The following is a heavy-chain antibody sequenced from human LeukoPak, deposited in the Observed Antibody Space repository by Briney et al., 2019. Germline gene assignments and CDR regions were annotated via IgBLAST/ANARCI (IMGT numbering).Heavy chain of an antibody. CDR3: AKGKQWLIPSWFDP. D-gene: IGHD6-19*01. Sequence: GGSLRLSCAASGFTFSSYSMSWVRQTPGKGLEWVSSISGSGSSTNYADSVKGRFTISRDNSKNTLHLQMNSLRADDTAVYYCAKGKQWLIPSWFDPWGQGTLVTVSS. CDR1: GFTFSSYS. CDR2: ISGSGSST. J-gene: IGHJ5*02. V-gene: IGHV3-23*01.